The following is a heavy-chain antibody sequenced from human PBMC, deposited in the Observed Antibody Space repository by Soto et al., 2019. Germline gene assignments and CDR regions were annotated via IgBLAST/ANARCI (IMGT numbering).Heavy chain of an antibody. D-gene: IGHD2-2*01. V-gene: IGHV3-33*01. CDR1: GFTFSSYG. CDR3: ARGSQLVLGPAAYGMAV. CDR2: IWYDGSNK. J-gene: IGHJ6*02. Sequence: QVQLVESGGGVVQPGRSLRLSCAASGFTFSSYGMHWVRQAPGKGLEWVAVIWYDGSNKYYADSVKGRFTISRDNSKNTLYMHMNSLRAEDAAGYFWARGSQLVLGPAAYGMAVWGQGTTVTVSS.